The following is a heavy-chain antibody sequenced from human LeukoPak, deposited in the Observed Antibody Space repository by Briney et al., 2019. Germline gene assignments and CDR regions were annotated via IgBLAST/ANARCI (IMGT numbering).Heavy chain of an antibody. CDR2: IYYSGST. V-gene: IGHV4-59*08. J-gene: IGHJ4*02. CDR3: ARHYNLAFDY. Sequence: SETLSLTCTVSGGSISPHYWSWIRQPPGKGLEWIGYIYYSGSTNYNPSLKSRVTISIDMSKNQFSLKLSSVTAADTAVYYCARHYNLAFDYWGQGTLVTVSS. CDR1: GGSISPHY. D-gene: IGHD1-14*01.